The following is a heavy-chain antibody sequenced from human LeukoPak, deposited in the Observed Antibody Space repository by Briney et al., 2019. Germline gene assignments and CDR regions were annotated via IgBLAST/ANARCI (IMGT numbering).Heavy chain of an antibody. V-gene: IGHV3-30*18. D-gene: IGHD3-16*01. Sequence: TGGSLRLSCAASGFTFSSYGMHWVRQAPGKGLEWVAVISYDGSNKYYADSVKGRFTISRDNSKNTLYLQMNSLRAEDTAVYYCAKDGPSTRLGEGGAFDIWGQGTMVTVSS. J-gene: IGHJ3*02. CDR2: ISYDGSNK. CDR1: GFTFSSYG. CDR3: AKDGPSTRLGEGGAFDI.